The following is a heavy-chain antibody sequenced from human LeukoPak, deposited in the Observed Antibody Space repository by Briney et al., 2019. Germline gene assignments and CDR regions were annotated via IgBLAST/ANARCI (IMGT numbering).Heavy chain of an antibody. CDR2: IYYTGTT. J-gene: IGHJ4*02. D-gene: IGHD5-12*01. CDR1: GGSISNSAYY. V-gene: IGHV4-39*07. CDR3: ARGGDIVATTDY. Sequence: SETLSLNCTVSGGSISNSAYYWGWIRQPPGKGLEWIGSIYYTGTTSYNPSLESRVTISVDTSNNQISLNLNSLIAADTAMYFCARGGDIVATTDYWGQGTLVTVSS.